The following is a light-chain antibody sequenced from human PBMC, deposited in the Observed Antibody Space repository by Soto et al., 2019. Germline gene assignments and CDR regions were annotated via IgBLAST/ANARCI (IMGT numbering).Light chain of an antibody. J-gene: IGLJ2*01. CDR2: DVS. V-gene: IGLV2-14*01. CDR1: SSDVGGYNY. Sequence: QSVLTQPASVSGSPGQSITISCTGTSSDVGGYNYVSWYQQHPGKAPKLMIYDVSNRPSGVSNRFSGSESGNTASLTISGLQAEDEADYYCSSYTSSSTPLFGGGTKLTVL. CDR3: SSYTSSSTPL.